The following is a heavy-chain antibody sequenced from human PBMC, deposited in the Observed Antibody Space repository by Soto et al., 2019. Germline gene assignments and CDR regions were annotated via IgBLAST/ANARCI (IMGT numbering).Heavy chain of an antibody. J-gene: IGHJ6*02. Sequence: QVQLVESGGGVVQPGGSLRLSCAASGFTFSSYAMHWVRQAPGKGLEWVAVISYEGYNKYYIDSVKGRFTISRDNSKNTLYLQMNSLSSEDTAMYYCAREPGGMDVWGQGTTVTVSS. CDR1: GFTFSSYA. V-gene: IGHV3-30-3*01. CDR3: AREPGGMDV. CDR2: ISYEGYNK.